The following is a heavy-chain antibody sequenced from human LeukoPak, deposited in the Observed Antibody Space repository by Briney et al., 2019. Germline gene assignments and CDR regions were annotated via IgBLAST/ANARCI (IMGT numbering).Heavy chain of an antibody. J-gene: IGHJ4*02. CDR1: GGSFSGYY. CDR2: ISSSTSYI. CDR3: ARAGGSTVSHSDY. D-gene: IGHD4-17*01. V-gene: IGHV3-21*01. Sequence: ETLSLTCAVYGGSFSGYYWSWIRQAPGKGLEWVSSISSSTSYIYYADSVKGRFTISKDNAKNSLYLQMNSLRAEDTAVYYCARAGGSTVSHSDYWGQGTLVTVSP.